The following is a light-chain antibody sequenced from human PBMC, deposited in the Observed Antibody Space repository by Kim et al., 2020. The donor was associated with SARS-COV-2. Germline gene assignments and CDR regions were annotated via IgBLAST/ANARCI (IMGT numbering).Light chain of an antibody. CDR2: EVS. V-gene: IGLV2-18*02. CDR3: SSDASSSPWV. J-gene: IGLJ3*02. CDR1: SSDVGSYNR. Sequence: QAALTQPPSVSGAPGQSVTISCTGTSSDVGSYNRVSWYQQPPGTAPKLMIYEVSNRPSGVPERFSGSKSGNTASLTISGLQAEDEADYYCSSDASSSPWVFGGGTQLTVL.